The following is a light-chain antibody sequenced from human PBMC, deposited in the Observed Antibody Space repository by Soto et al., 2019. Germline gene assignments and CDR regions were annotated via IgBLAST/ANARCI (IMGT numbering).Light chain of an antibody. Sequence: EIVMRRSPATLSLSPGERATVSCRASQSVSSNLAWYQQKPGQAPRLLIYGASTRATGIPARFSVSGSGTEFTLTISSLQPDDFATYYCQQYNSYSFGQGTKVDIK. J-gene: IGKJ1*01. CDR2: GAS. CDR3: QQYNSYS. V-gene: IGKV3-15*01. CDR1: QSVSSN.